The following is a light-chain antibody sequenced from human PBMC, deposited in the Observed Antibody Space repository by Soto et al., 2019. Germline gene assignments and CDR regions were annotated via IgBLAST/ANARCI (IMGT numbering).Light chain of an antibody. CDR2: GAS. CDR1: QSVSSGY. Sequence: TVMKPSPGTLSLSPGERATLSCRAIQSVSSGYLAWYQQKPGQAPRLLIFGASNRATGIPDRFTGSGSGTDFTLTISRLEPEDFAVYYCQQYGISQTTCGQGTKLEIK. CDR3: QQYGISQTT. J-gene: IGKJ2*01. V-gene: IGKV3-20*01.